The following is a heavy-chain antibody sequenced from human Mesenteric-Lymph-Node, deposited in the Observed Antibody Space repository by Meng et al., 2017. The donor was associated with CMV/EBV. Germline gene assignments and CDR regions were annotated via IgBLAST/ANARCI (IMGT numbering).Heavy chain of an antibody. J-gene: IGHJ4*02. CDR3: ARGQGNWNAEGPLEY. Sequence: SETLSLTCTVSGGSISSSSYYWGWIRQPPGKGLEWIGSIYYSGSTSHNASLKSRVTISVDTSKNQFSLKLSSVTAADTAVYYCARGQGNWNAEGPLEYWGQGTLVTVSS. V-gene: IGHV4-39*07. CDR1: GGSISSSSYY. D-gene: IGHD1-1*01. CDR2: IYYSGST.